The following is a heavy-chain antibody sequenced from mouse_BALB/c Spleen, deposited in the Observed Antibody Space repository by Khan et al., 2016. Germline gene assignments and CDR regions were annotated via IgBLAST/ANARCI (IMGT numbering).Heavy chain of an antibody. CDR3: ARDGRYYFYAVVI. CDR2: IAYSGST. V-gene: IGHV3-2*02. D-gene: IGHD1-1*01. CDR1: GYSITSNYA. Sequence: VQLQQSGPGLVKPSQSLSLTCTVTGYSITSNYAWNWIRQFPGNKLEWMAYIAYSGSTGYNPSLSSRISITRDTSKNQFFLQLNSVTTEDTATYFSARDGRYYFYAVVIWAQGTFVTVSS. J-gene: IGHJ4*01.